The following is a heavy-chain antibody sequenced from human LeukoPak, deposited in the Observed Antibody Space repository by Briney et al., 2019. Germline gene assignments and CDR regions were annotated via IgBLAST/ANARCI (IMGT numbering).Heavy chain of an antibody. J-gene: IGHJ6*03. CDR2: IIPIFGTA. D-gene: IGHD5-12*01. CDR3: ARSIVATIFPYYYYMDV. V-gene: IGHV1-69*01. CDR1: GGTFSSYA. Sequence: SVKVSCKASGGTFSSYAISWVRQAPGQGLEWMGGIIPIFGTANYAQKLQGRVTITADESTSTAYMELSSLRSEDTAVYYCARSIVATIFPYYYYMDVWGKGTTVTVSS.